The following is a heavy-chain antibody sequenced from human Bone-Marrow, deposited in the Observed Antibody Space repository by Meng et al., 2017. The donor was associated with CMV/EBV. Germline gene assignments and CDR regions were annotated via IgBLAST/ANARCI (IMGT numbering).Heavy chain of an antibody. CDR1: GFTFSSYW. Sequence: GGSLRLSCAASGFTFSSYWMSWVRQAPGKGLEWVANIKQDGSEKYYVDSVKGRFTISRDNAKNSLYLQMNSLRAEDTAVYYCAKHYYDSSGYYPEAFHIWGQGTMVTVSS. J-gene: IGHJ3*02. D-gene: IGHD3-22*01. CDR2: IKQDGSEK. V-gene: IGHV3-7*01. CDR3: AKHYYDSSGYYPEAFHI.